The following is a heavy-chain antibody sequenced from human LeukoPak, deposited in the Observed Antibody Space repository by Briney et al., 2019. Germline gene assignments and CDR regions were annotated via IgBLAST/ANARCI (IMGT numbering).Heavy chain of an antibody. D-gene: IGHD3-10*01. CDR1: GGSISSGGYY. CDR2: IYYSGST. Sequence: SQTLSLTCTVSGGSISSGGYYWSWIRQPPGKGLEWIGYIYYSGSTYYNPSLKSRVTISVDTSKSQFSLNLRSVTAADTAVYYCARERERIREYYSDYWGQGILVTVSS. J-gene: IGHJ4*02. V-gene: IGHV4-30-4*08. CDR3: ARERERIREYYSDY.